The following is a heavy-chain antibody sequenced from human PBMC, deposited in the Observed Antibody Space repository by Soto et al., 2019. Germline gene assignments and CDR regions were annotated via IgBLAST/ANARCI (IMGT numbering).Heavy chain of an antibody. CDR3: ARGYCSGGSCYLSSYFDY. Sequence: QVQLVQSGAEVKKPGASVKVSCKASGYTFTSYYMRWVRQAPGQGLEWMGIINPSGGSTSYAQKFQGRVTMTRDTSTSTVYMELSSLRSEDTAVYYCARGYCSGGSCYLSSYFDYWGQGTLVTVSS. D-gene: IGHD2-15*01. J-gene: IGHJ4*02. CDR1: GYTFTSYY. V-gene: IGHV1-46*01. CDR2: INPSGGST.